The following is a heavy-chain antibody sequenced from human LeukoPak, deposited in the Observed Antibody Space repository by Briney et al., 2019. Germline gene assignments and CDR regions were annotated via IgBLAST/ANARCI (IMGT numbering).Heavy chain of an antibody. J-gene: IGHJ5*02. Sequence: ASVKVSCKASGYAFTGYYMHGVRQAPGQGLEWMGWINPNSGGTNYAQKFQGRVTMTRDTSISTAYMELSRLRSDDTAVYYCARSDWVTMVRGVIPSYENWFDPWGQGTLVTVSS. D-gene: IGHD3-10*01. V-gene: IGHV1-2*02. CDR2: INPNSGGT. CDR3: ARSDWVTMVRGVIPSYENWFDP. CDR1: GYAFTGYY.